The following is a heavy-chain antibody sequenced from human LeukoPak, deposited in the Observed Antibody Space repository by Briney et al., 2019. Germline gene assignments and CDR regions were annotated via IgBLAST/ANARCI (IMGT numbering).Heavy chain of an antibody. Sequence: PGVSLRLSCAASGFTFNSYGLHWVRQAPGKGLEWVAVISYDGSNKYHADSVKGRFTISRDNSKNTLYLQMNSLRAEDTAVYYCAKAIQRTTADRTDAFDIWGQGTMVRVSS. CDR2: ISYDGSNK. CDR1: GFTFNSYG. D-gene: IGHD1/OR15-1a*01. V-gene: IGHV3-30*18. J-gene: IGHJ3*02. CDR3: AKAIQRTTADRTDAFDI.